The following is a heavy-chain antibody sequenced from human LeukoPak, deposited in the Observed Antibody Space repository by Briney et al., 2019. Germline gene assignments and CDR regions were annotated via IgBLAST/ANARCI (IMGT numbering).Heavy chain of an antibody. CDR3: ARGITYCSSTSCPLGY. D-gene: IGHD2-2*01. J-gene: IGHJ4*02. CDR1: GGSFSGYY. V-gene: IGHV4-34*01. Sequence: SETLSHTCAVYGGSFSGYYWSWIRKPPGKGLEWIGEINHSGSTNYNPSLKSRVTISVDTSKNQFSLKLSSVTAADTAVYYCARGITYCSSTSCPLGYWGQGTLVTVSS. CDR2: INHSGST.